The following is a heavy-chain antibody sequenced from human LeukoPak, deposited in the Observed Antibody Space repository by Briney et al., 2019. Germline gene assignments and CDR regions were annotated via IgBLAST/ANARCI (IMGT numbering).Heavy chain of an antibody. J-gene: IGHJ4*02. CDR3: ARRGYHDYSGFDY. CDR1: RFTFSDYY. D-gene: IGHD1-26*01. CDR2: ISSSGSTI. V-gene: IGHV3-11*04. Sequence: GGSLRLSCAASRFTFSDYYMSWLRQAPGKGLEWVSYISSSGSTIYYADSVKGRFTISRDNSKNSLYLQMKSLRAEDTALYYCARRGYHDYSGFDYWGQGTLVTVSS.